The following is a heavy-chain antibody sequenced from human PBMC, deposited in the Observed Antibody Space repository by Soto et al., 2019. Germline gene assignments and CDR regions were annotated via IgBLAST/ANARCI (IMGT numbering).Heavy chain of an antibody. D-gene: IGHD3-22*01. CDR3: ATEPYYYDASEIVV. Sequence: EVQLLESGGNLVQPGGSRRLSCAASGFTFSSYAMSWVRQAPGQGLEWVSAIGGSGGRTYYADSVKGLFTISRDNSNNTLFLQMNSQRAEYTAVYYCATEPYYYDASEIVVWGQGTTVTVSS. CDR1: GFTFSSYA. CDR2: IGGSGGRT. V-gene: IGHV3-23*01. J-gene: IGHJ6*02.